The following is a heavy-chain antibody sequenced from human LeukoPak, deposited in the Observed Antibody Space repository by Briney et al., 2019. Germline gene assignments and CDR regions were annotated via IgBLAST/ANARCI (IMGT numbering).Heavy chain of an antibody. J-gene: IGHJ4*02. CDR3: ANRGQQLYDY. D-gene: IGHD6-13*01. V-gene: IGHV1-18*01. Sequence: SVKVSCKISDYTFSSDGFTWVRQAPGKGLEWMGWINTHNGNKNYAQRFQGRVTMTTDTSTNTAYMDLRSLTSDDTATYYCANRGQQLYDYWGQGTLVTVSS. CDR1: DYTFSSDG. CDR2: INTHNGNK.